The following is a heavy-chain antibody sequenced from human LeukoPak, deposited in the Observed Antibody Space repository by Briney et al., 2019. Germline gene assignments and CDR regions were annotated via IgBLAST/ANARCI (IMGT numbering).Heavy chain of an antibody. V-gene: IGHV4-34*01. D-gene: IGHD6-19*01. CDR2: VNHSGST. CDR1: GGSFSGYY. J-gene: IGHJ6*02. CDR3: ARYSSGWYQVGMDV. Sequence: SETLSLTCAVYGGSFSGYYWSWIRQPPGKGLEWIGEVNHSGSTNYNPSLKSRVTISVDTSKNQFSLKLSSVTAADTAVYYCARYSSGWYQVGMDVWGQGTTVTVSS.